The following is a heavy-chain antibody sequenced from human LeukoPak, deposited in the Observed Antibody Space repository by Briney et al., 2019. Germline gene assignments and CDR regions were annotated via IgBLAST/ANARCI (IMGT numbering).Heavy chain of an antibody. D-gene: IGHD6-13*01. CDR3: ARDIAAAEVP. J-gene: IGHJ5*02. CDR1: GFTFSSYE. Sequence: GGSLRLSCAASGFTFSSYEMNWVRQAPGKGLEWVANIKQDGSEKYYVDSVKGRFTISRDNARNSLYLQMNSLRAEDTAVYYCARDIAAAEVPWGQGTLVTVSS. CDR2: IKQDGSEK. V-gene: IGHV3-7*01.